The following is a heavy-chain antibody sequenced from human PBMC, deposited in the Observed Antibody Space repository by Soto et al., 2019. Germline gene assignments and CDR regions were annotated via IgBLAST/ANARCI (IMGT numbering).Heavy chain of an antibody. Sequence: SVKVSCKASGGNFRSEAISWVRQAPGHGLEGMGRIIPMFSTPHYAQKFQGRVTIIADESTTTVNMEMRGLTYEDTAVYYCARAQFSDILTADDYGMDVWGQGTSVTVSS. CDR2: IIPMFSTP. J-gene: IGHJ6*02. V-gene: IGHV1-69*13. CDR3: ARAQFSDILTADDYGMDV. D-gene: IGHD3-9*01. CDR1: GGNFRSEA.